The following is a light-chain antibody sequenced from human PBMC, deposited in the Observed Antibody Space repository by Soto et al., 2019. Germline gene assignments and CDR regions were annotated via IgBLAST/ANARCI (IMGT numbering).Light chain of an antibody. CDR2: GAS. J-gene: IGKJ1*01. V-gene: IGKV3-15*01. CDR1: QSVSSN. Sequence: EIVMTQSPATLSVSPGERATLSCRARQSVSSNLAWYQQKPGQAPSLLIYGASTRATGIPARFSGSGSGTEFPLTISSLQSEYFAVYYCPQYNNWPPRAWTFGQGTKVEIK. CDR3: PQYNNWPPRAWT.